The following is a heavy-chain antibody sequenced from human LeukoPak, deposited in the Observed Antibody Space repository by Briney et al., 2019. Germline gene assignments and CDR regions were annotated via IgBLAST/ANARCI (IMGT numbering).Heavy chain of an antibody. CDR2: IYTSGST. CDR1: GGSISSYY. Sequence: SETLSLTCTVSGGSISSYYWSWIRQPAGKGLEWIGRIYTSGSTDYNPSLKSRVTMSVDTSKNQFSLKLSSVTAADTAVYYCARDWGNPSIAAAGTDYYYYGMDVWGQGTTVTVSS. CDR3: ARDWGNPSIAAAGTDYYYYGMDV. V-gene: IGHV4-4*07. J-gene: IGHJ6*02. D-gene: IGHD6-13*01.